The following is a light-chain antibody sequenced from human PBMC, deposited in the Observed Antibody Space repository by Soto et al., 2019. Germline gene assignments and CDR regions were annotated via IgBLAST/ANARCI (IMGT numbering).Light chain of an antibody. Sequence: QSALTQPRSVSGSPGQSVTISCTGTSSDVGGYNYVSWYQQHPGKAPKLMIYDVSKRPSGVPDRFSGSKSGNTASLTISGLQAEYEADYYCCSYAGSYTVVFGGGTKLTAL. J-gene: IGLJ2*01. CDR3: CSYAGSYTVV. CDR1: SSDVGGYNY. V-gene: IGLV2-11*01. CDR2: DVS.